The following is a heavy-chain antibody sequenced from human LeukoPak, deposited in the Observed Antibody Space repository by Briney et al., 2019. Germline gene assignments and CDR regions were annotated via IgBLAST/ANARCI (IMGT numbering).Heavy chain of an antibody. Sequence: GGSLRLSCAASRFTFSNYWMSWVRQPPGKGLEWVANINQGGSGKYYLNSVKGRFTISRDNAKNSLYLQMNSLRADDTAIYYCVRDGSGYNYWVQGTLATVSS. D-gene: IGHD6-19*01. J-gene: IGHJ4*02. CDR1: RFTFSNYW. V-gene: IGHV3-7*05. CDR2: INQGGSGK. CDR3: VRDGSGYNY.